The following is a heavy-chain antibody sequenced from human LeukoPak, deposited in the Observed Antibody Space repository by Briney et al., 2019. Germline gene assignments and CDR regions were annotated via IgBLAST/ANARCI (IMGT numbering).Heavy chain of an antibody. D-gene: IGHD6-6*01. CDR1: GGTFSSYD. V-gene: IGHV1-8*03. Sequence: ASVKVSCKASGGTFSSYDINWVRQATGQGLEWMGWMDPNSGNTGYAQKFQGRATITRNTSISTAYMELSSLRSEDTAVYYCARGYVAARLYYYYYMDVWGKGTTVTVSS. CDR2: MDPNSGNT. CDR3: ARGYVAARLYYYYYMDV. J-gene: IGHJ6*03.